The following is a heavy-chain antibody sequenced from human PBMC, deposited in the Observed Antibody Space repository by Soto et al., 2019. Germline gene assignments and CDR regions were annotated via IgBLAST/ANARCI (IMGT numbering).Heavy chain of an antibody. D-gene: IGHD3-3*01. CDR2: IDWDDDK. V-gene: IGHV2-70*04. Sequence: SGPSLVNPTQTLTLTFTLSGFSLTTSGMRVSWIRQPPGKALEWLARIDWDDDKFYSTSLKTRLTISRDTSTNQVVLTMTNLDPADTATYFCARSLNYDFWTGYFFDFCGQGALVTVSS. CDR1: GFSLTTSGMR. J-gene: IGHJ4*02. CDR3: ARSLNYDFWTGYFFDF.